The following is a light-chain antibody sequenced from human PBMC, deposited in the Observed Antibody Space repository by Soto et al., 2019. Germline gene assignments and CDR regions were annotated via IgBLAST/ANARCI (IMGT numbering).Light chain of an antibody. Sequence: QSALTQPASVSGSPGQSITIACNGSSSDIGGYNFVSWYQQHPGKAPKLMIYDVIKRPSGVSRRFSGSKSGNTASLTISGLQPEDEAEYFCSSYTTTTTAVFGGGTKLTVL. V-gene: IGLV2-14*03. J-gene: IGLJ2*01. CDR3: SSYTTTTTAV. CDR1: SSDIGGYNF. CDR2: DVI.